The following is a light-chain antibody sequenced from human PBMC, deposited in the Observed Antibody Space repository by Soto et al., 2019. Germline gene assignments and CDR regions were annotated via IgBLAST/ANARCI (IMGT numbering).Light chain of an antibody. Sequence: DIQMTQSPSTLSGSVGDRVTITCRASQTISSWLAWYQQKPGKAPKLLIYKASTLKSGVPSRFSGSGSGTEFTLTISSLQPDDFATYYCQQYHLYPLTFGGGTKVDIK. CDR2: KAS. CDR3: QQYHLYPLT. V-gene: IGKV1-5*03. J-gene: IGKJ4*01. CDR1: QTISSW.